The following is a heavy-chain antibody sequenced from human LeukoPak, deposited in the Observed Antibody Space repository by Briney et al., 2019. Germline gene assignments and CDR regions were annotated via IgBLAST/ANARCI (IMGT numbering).Heavy chain of an antibody. V-gene: IGHV1-3*03. D-gene: IGHD2-2*02. J-gene: IGHJ5*02. CDR2: INAGNGNT. Sequence: ASVKVSCKASGYTFTSYAMHWVRQAPGQRLEWMGWINAGNGNTKYSQEFQGRVTITRDTSASTAYMELSSLRSEDKAVYYCARDRPGRYCSNTSCYTASPFDPWGQGTLVIVSS. CDR3: ARDRPGRYCSNTSCYTASPFDP. CDR1: GYTFTSYA.